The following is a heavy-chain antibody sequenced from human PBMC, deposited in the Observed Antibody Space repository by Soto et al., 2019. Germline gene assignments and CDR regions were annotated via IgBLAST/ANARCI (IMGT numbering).Heavy chain of an antibody. J-gene: IGHJ6*02. Sequence: QEQPQESGPGLVKPSETLSLTCTVSGAPITTTKWWAWVRLPPGKSLEWIDELSREGNRNSNPSLEGRFIMSLGKSTNLFSLKLTSVTAAASAIYSCATQTLSHTWGVWGRGTSVLVSS. CDR1: GAPITTTKW. V-gene: IGHV4-4*02. CDR3: ATQTLSHTWGV. D-gene: IGHD3-16*01. CDR2: LSREGNR.